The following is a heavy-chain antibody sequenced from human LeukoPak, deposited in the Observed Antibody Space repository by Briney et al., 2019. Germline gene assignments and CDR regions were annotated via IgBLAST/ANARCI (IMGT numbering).Heavy chain of an antibody. V-gene: IGHV4-34*01. J-gene: IGHJ4*02. CDR1: GGSFSGYY. CDR3: AREKIVLMVYAIQGGFDY. D-gene: IGHD2-8*01. CDR2: INHSGST. Sequence: PSETLSLTCAVYGGSFSGYYWSWIRQPPGKGLEWIGEINHSGSTNYNLSLKSRVTISVDTSKNQFSLKLSSVTAADTAVYYCAREKIVLMVYAIQGGFDYWGQGTLVTVSS.